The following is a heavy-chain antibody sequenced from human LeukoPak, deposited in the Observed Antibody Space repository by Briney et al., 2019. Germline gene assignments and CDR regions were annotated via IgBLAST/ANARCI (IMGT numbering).Heavy chain of an antibody. J-gene: IGHJ6*03. CDR2: ISAYNGNT. Sequence: ASVKVSCKASGYTFTSYGISWVRQAPGQGLEWTGWISAYNGNTNYAQKLQGRVTMTTDTSASTAYMELRSLRSDDTAVYYCARVRYPLQKPYYYYYMDVWGKGTTVTVSS. CDR3: ARVRYPLQKPYYYYYMDV. D-gene: IGHD4-11*01. CDR1: GYTFTSYG. V-gene: IGHV1-18*01.